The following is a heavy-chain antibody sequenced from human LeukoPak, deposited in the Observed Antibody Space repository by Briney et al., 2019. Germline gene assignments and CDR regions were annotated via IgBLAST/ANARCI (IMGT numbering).Heavy chain of an antibody. D-gene: IGHD3-3*01. CDR1: GFTFTSYW. CDR3: AKLREYDFWSGSDY. CDR2: IKHDGSEK. V-gene: IGHV3-7*01. Sequence: GGSLRLSCAASGFTFTSYWMSWVRQAPGKGLEWVANIKHDGSEKYYVDSVKGRFTISRDNAKNSLYLQMNSLSVEDTAVYYCAKLREYDFWSGSDYWGQGTLVTVSS. J-gene: IGHJ4*02.